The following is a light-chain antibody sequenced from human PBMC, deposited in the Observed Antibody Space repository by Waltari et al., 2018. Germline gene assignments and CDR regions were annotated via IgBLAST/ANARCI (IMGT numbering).Light chain of an antibody. J-gene: IGLJ1*01. CDR1: SSDVGGYNY. V-gene: IGLV2-11*01. CDR3: CSYAGIFTLYV. CDR2: DVT. Sequence: QSALTQPRSVSGSPGQSVTISCTGTSSDVGGYNYVSWYQQHPGKAPHLMIYDVTKRPSGVPDRLSGSKSGNTASLTISGLQAEDEAEYYCCSYAGIFTLYVFGAGTKVTVL.